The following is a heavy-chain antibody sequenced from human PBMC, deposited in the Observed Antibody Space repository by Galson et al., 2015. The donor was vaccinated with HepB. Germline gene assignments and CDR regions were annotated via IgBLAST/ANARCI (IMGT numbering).Heavy chain of an antibody. D-gene: IGHD3-16*01. CDR2: INPSGGST. CDR3: ARAATLGDFDY. CDR1: GYTFTSYY. Sequence: SVKVSCKASGYTFTSYYMHWVRRAPGQGLEWMGIINPSGGSTSYAQKLQGRVTMTRDTSTSTVYMELSSLRSEDAAVYYCARAATLGDFDYWGQGTLVTVSS. V-gene: IGHV1-46*04. J-gene: IGHJ4*02.